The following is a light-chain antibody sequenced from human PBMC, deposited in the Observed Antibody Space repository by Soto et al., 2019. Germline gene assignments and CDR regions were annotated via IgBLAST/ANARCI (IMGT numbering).Light chain of an antibody. CDR2: DAS. J-gene: IGKJ1*01. CDR1: QSINAW. CDR3: QQYNSYFQT. Sequence: DTQMTQSPSTLSASVGDRVTITCRASQSINAWLAWYQQKAGKAPKLLIYDASTWESGVPSRFRGSGSATDFTLSISSLQPDDSATYYCQQYNSYFQTFGQGTTVEIK. V-gene: IGKV1-5*01.